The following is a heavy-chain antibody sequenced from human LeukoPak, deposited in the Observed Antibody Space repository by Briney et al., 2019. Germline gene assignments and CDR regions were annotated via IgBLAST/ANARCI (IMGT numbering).Heavy chain of an antibody. J-gene: IGHJ4*02. V-gene: IGHV4-30-4*01. CDR1: GGSISSGDYY. CDR2: IYYSGST. CDR3: ACSSSGYYIFDY. D-gene: IGHD3-22*01. Sequence: PSETLSLTCTVSGGSISSGDYYWSWIRQPPGKGLEWIGYIYYSGSTYYNPSLKSRVTISVDTSKNQFSLKLSSVTAADTAVYYCACSSSGYYIFDYWGQGTLVTVSS.